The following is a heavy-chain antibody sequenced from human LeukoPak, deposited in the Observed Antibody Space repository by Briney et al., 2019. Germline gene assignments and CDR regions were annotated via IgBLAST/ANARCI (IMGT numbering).Heavy chain of an antibody. Sequence: PGGSLRLSCAASGFTVSSNYMSWVRQAPGKGLEWVSVIYSGGSTYYADSAKGRFTISRDNPKNTLYLQMNSLRAADRAVYYCARGVTLRGELSFGDPFDIWGQGTMVTVSS. V-gene: IGHV3-66*01. J-gene: IGHJ3*02. CDR2: IYSGGST. D-gene: IGHD3-16*01. CDR1: GFTVSSNY. CDR3: ARGVTLRGELSFGDPFDI.